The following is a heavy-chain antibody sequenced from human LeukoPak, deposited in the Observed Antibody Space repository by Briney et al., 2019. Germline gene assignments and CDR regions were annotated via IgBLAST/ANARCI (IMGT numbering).Heavy chain of an antibody. D-gene: IGHD2-8*01. CDR3: ARRRGMGSLDY. Sequence: GGSLRLSCAASGFTFSSNWMHWVRQAPGKGLEWVSYISQSGSTIYYADSVKGRFTISRDNAKNSLYLQMDSLRAEDTAMYYCARRRGMGSLDYWGQGTLVTASS. J-gene: IGHJ4*02. CDR1: GFTFSSNW. CDR2: ISQSGSTI. V-gene: IGHV3-48*04.